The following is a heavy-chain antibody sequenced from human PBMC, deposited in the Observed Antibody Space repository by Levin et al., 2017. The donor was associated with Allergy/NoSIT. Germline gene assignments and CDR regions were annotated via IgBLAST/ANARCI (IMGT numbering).Heavy chain of an antibody. CDR1: GYTFTNHY. CDR3: AREGVGDYGMNV. V-gene: IGHV1-2*06. J-gene: IGHJ6*02. D-gene: IGHD3-10*01. CDR2: TTPKNGDT. Sequence: GGSLRLSCKASGYTFTNHYIHWVRQAPGQGREWMGRTTPKNGDTKYAEKFQGRVTMTRDTSITTAYMELSSLRSDDTAVYYCAREGVGDYGMNVWGQGTTVTVSS.